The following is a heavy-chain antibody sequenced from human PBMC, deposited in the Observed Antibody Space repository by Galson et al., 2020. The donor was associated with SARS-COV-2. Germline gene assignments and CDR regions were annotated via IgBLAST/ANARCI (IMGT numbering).Heavy chain of an antibody. CDR3: GQYGQYMKDV. J-gene: IGHJ4*02. CDR2: IGGRGDRI. CDR1: GYTFSDYA. D-gene: IGHD1-1*01. V-gene: IGHV3-23*01. Sequence: GGSLRLSCTASGYTFSDYAIKWVRQTPEKGLEWVAVIGGRGDRIHYADSVMGRFTISRDNSKNMAYLQMDSLRAEDTAVYYCGQYGQYMKDVWGQGTLVTVSS.